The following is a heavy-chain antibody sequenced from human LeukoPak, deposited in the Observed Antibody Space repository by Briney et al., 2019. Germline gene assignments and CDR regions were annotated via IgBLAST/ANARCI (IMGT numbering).Heavy chain of an antibody. V-gene: IGHV3-23*01. CDR3: ARVFYYGSGRGFDY. D-gene: IGHD3-10*01. CDR1: GFTFSSYA. Sequence: GGSLRLSCAASGFTFSSYAMSWVRQAPGKGLEWVSAISGSGGSTYYADSVKGRFTISRDNAKNSLYLQMNSLRAEDTALYYCARVFYYGSGRGFDYWGQGTLVAVSS. CDR2: ISGSGGST. J-gene: IGHJ4*02.